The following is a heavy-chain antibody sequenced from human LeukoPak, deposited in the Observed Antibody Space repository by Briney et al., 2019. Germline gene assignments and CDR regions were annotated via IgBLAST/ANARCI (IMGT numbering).Heavy chain of an antibody. CDR1: GGSFSGYY. CDR2: INHSGST. D-gene: IGHD2/OR15-2a*01. CDR3: ARDARLLSDYFDY. V-gene: IGHV4-34*01. J-gene: IGHJ4*02. Sequence: SETLSLTWAVYGGSFSGYYWSWISQPPGKGLEWIGEINHSGSTNYNPSLKSRVTISVDTSKNQFSLKLSSVTAADTAVYYCARDARLLSDYFDYWGQGTLVTVSS.